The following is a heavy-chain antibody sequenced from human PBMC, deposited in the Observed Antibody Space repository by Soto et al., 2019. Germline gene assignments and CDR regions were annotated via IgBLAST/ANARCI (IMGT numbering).Heavy chain of an antibody. D-gene: IGHD3-16*01. Sequence: ASVKVSCKASGYTFTGYYMHWVRQAPGQGLEWMGWINPNSGGTNYAQKFQGWVTMTRDTSISTAYMELSRLRSDDTAVYYCARTLTADYYYYGMDVWGQGTTVTVSS. CDR2: INPNSGGT. CDR1: GYTFTGYY. V-gene: IGHV1-2*04. J-gene: IGHJ6*02. CDR3: ARTLTADYYYYGMDV.